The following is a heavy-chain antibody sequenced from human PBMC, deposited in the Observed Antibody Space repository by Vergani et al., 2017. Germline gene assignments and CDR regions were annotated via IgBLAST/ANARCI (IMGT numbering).Heavy chain of an antibody. D-gene: IGHD3-22*01. V-gene: IGHV4-31*03. CDR2: IYYSGST. J-gene: IGHJ4*02. Sequence: QVQLQESGPGLVKPSQTLSLTCTVSGGSISSGGYYWSWIRQHPGKGLEWSGYIYYSGSTYYNPSLKCRVTISVDTSKNQFSLKLSSVTAADTAVYYCARTYDSSGYIFDYWGQGTLVTVSS. CDR3: ARTYDSSGYIFDY. CDR1: GGSISSGGYY.